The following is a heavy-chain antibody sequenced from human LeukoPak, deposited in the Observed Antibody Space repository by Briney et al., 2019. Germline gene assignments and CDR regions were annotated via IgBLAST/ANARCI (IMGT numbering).Heavy chain of an antibody. CDR2: IRYDGSNK. V-gene: IGHV3-30*02. Sequence: GGSLRLSCAASGFTFSSYGMHWVRQAPGKGLEWVAFIRYDGSNKYYADSVKGRFTISRDNSKNTLYLQMNSLRAEDTAVYYCAKDRGYYDSSGYYDFDYWGQGTLVTVSS. CDR1: GFTFSSYG. D-gene: IGHD3-22*01. J-gene: IGHJ4*02. CDR3: AKDRGYYDSSGYYDFDY.